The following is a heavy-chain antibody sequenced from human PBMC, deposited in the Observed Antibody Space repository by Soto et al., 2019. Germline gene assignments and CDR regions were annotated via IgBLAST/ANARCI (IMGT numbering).Heavy chain of an antibody. V-gene: IGHV3-30*18. D-gene: IGHD1-26*01. J-gene: IGHJ6*02. Sequence: QVQLVESGGGVVQPGRSLRLSCAASGFTFSSYGMHWVRQAPGKGLEWVAVISYDGSNKYYADSVKGRFTISRDNSKNTQYLQMTSLTAEDTAAYYCAKDRPSGSRPYYYGMDVWGQGTTVTVSS. CDR2: ISYDGSNK. CDR3: AKDRPSGSRPYYYGMDV. CDR1: GFTFSSYG.